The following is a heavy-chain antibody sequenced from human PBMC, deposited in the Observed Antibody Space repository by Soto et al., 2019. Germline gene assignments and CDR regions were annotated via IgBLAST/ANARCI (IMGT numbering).Heavy chain of an antibody. CDR2: ISYDGSNK. Sequence: QVQLVESGGGVVQPGRSLRLSCAASGFTFSSYAMHWVRQAPGKGLEWVAVISYDGSNKYYADSVKGRFTISRDNSKNTLYLQMNSLRAEDTAVYYCARGSTLTTVTHAWSYWGQGTLVTVSS. V-gene: IGHV3-30-3*01. CDR1: GFTFSSYA. CDR3: ARGSTLTTVTHAWSY. J-gene: IGHJ4*02. D-gene: IGHD4-17*01.